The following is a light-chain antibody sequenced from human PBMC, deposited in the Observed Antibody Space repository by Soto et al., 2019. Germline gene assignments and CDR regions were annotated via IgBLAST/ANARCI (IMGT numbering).Light chain of an antibody. CDR3: QDHDSSLHASV. V-gene: IGLV1-40*01. CDR2: GNT. CDR1: SSNIGAGYD. Sequence: QAVLTQPPSVSGAPGQRVTISCTGSSSNIGAGYDVHWYLQLPGTAPKLLIYGNTNRPSGVPDRFSGSKSGSSASLAITGLQAEDEADYYCQDHDSSLHASVFGTGTKLTVL. J-gene: IGLJ1*01.